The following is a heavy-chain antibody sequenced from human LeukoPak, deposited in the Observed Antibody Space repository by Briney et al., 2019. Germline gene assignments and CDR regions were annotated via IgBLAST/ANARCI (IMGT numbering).Heavy chain of an antibody. J-gene: IGHJ6*03. CDR2: INHSGST. D-gene: IGHD3-10*01. CDR3: ARPRERVYYYGSGSYMDV. CDR1: GGSFSGYY. Sequence: SETLSLTCAVYGGSFSGYYWSWIRQPPGKGLEWIGEINHSGSTNYNPSLKRRVTITVDTSKNQSSLKLSSVTAADTAVYYCARPRERVYYYGSGSYMDVWGKGTTVTVSS. V-gene: IGHV4-34*01.